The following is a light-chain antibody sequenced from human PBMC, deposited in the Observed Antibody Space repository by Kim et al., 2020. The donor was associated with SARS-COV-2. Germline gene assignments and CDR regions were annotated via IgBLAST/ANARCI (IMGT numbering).Light chain of an antibody. CDR1: SGHSSYA. Sequence: ASVKLTCTLSSGHSSYAIAWHQQQPEKGPRYLMKLSSDSSHSKGDGIPDRFSGSSSGAERYLTISSLQSEDEADYYCQTWGTGIWVFGGGTQLTVL. J-gene: IGLJ3*02. V-gene: IGLV4-69*01. CDR2: LSSDSSH. CDR3: QTWGTGIWV.